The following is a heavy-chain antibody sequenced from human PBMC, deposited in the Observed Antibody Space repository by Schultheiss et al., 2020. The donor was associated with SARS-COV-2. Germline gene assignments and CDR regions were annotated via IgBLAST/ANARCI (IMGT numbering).Heavy chain of an antibody. J-gene: IGHJ5*02. CDR1: GFTFSSYS. CDR2: ISSSGSTI. CDR3: ARDSRNWFDP. V-gene: IGHV3-48*04. Sequence: GGSLRLSCAASGFTFSSYSMNWVRQAPGKGLEWVSYISSSGSTIYYADSVKGRFTISRDNAKNSLYLQMNSLRAEDTAVYYCARDSRNWFDPWGQGTLVTVSS. D-gene: IGHD6-13*01.